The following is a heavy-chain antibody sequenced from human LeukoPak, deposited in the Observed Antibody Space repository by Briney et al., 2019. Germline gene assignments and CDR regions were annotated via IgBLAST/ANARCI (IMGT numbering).Heavy chain of an antibody. Sequence: SETLSLTCTVSGGSISSYFWTWIRQPAGKGLEWIGRMYSSGSTNYNPSLKSRVTMSVDTSKNQFSLRLSSVSAADTAVYYCARQAGGYFDYWGQGTLVTVSS. D-gene: IGHD3-10*01. CDR2: MYSSGST. J-gene: IGHJ4*02. CDR1: GGSISSYF. CDR3: ARQAGGYFDY. V-gene: IGHV4-4*07.